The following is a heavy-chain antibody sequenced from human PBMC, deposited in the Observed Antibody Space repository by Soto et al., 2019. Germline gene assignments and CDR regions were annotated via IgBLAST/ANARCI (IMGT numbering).Heavy chain of an antibody. CDR1: GYTFTSYD. CDR2: MNPNCGNT. Sequence: ASVKVSCKASGYTFTSYDINWVRQATGQGLEWMGWMNPNCGNTDYAQKFQGRVTMTTNKSTSTAYMELSSLRSEDTAVYYCARVGDGYNYGFDYWGQGTLVTVSS. D-gene: IGHD5-12*01. J-gene: IGHJ4*02. V-gene: IGHV1-8*01. CDR3: ARVGDGYNYGFDY.